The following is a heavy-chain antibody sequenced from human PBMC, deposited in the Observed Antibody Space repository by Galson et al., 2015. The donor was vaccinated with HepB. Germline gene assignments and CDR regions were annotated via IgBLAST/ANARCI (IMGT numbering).Heavy chain of an antibody. CDR3: AREGALPTGIVGAGWFDP. D-gene: IGHD1-26*01. Sequence: SVTVSCKASGYTFTSYYMHWVRQAPGQGLEWMGIINPSGGSTSYAQKFQGRVTMTRDTSTSTVYMELSSLRSEDTAVYYCAREGALPTGIVGAGWFDPWGQGTLVTVSS. CDR2: INPSGGST. J-gene: IGHJ5*02. CDR1: GYTFTSYY. V-gene: IGHV1-46*01.